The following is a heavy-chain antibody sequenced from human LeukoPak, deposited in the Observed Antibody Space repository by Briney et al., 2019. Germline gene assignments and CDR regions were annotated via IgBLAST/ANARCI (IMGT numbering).Heavy chain of an antibody. CDR2: IDPSDSYT. V-gene: IGHV5-10-1*01. Sequence: GESLRISCKGSGYSFTSYWISWVRQMPGKGLEWMGRIDPSDSYTNYNPSFQGHVTISADKSISTAYLQWSSLKASDTAMYYCAGNYYGSGSYPLCWGQGTLVTVSS. CDR1: GYSFTSYW. J-gene: IGHJ4*02. D-gene: IGHD3-10*01. CDR3: AGNYYGSGSYPLC.